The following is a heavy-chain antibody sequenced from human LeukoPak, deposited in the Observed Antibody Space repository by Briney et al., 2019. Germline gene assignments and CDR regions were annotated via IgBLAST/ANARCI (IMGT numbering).Heavy chain of an antibody. CDR3: ASPTMYSSGWYFPY. D-gene: IGHD6-19*01. J-gene: IGHJ4*02. V-gene: IGHV1-18*01. Sequence: GASVKVSCKASGYTFTSYGISWVRQAPGQGLEWMGWISAYNGNTNYAQKLQGRVTMTTDTSTSTAYMELRSLRSDDTAVYYCASPTMYSSGWYFPYWGQGTLVTVSS. CDR1: GYTFTSYG. CDR2: ISAYNGNT.